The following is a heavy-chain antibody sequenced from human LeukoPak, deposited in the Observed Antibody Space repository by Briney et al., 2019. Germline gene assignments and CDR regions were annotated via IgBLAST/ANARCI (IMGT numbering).Heavy chain of an antibody. V-gene: IGHV1-2*02. CDR1: GYTFTTFY. CDR3: ARYLLSSYQSRNPLSADYGMDV. D-gene: IGHD5-12*01. CDR2: INPNTAGT. J-gene: IGHJ6*02. Sequence: GASVKVSCKASGYTFTTFYLNWVRQAPGQGPEWIGWINPNTAGTNYAQKFQGRATLTRDTSLSTVYLELRRLRSDDTAIYFCARYLLSSYQSRNPLSADYGMDVWGQGTTVTVSS.